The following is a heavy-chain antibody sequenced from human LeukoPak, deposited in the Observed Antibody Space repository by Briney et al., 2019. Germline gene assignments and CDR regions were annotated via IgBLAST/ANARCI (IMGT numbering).Heavy chain of an antibody. J-gene: IGHJ4*02. CDR3: AKPKFGSGSYWNY. CDR1: ELTFMANA. V-gene: IGHV3-30-3*02. D-gene: IGHD3-10*01. CDR2: IPYDGHDK. Sequence: GGPLRFPGAAPELTFMANARHWFARAPAKGREGVTLIPYDGHDKSYADSVKGRFTISRDNSKNTLYLQMNSLRADDTAIYYCAKPKFGSGSYWNYWGQGTLVTVSS.